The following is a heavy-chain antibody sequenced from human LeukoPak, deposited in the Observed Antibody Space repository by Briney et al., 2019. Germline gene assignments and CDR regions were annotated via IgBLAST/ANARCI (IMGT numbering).Heavy chain of an antibody. CDR1: GFTFSSYA. D-gene: IGHD7-27*01. CDR3: AKEIELTGDY. J-gene: IGHJ4*02. Sequence: GGSLRLSCAAGSGFTFSSYAMTWVRQAPGKGLEWVSGISGGGDTTYYADSVKGRFAISRDNSKNTLYLQMNSLRAEDTAVYYCAKEIELTGDYWGQGTLVTVSS. CDR2: ISGGGDTT. V-gene: IGHV3-23*01.